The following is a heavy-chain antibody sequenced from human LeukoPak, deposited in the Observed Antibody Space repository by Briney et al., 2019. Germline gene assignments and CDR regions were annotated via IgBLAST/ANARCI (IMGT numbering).Heavy chain of an antibody. CDR1: GGSISSGGYY. J-gene: IGHJ4*02. D-gene: IGHD6-19*01. V-gene: IGHV4-30-2*01. CDR3: AREAAGDSSGWSSSQTLFDY. Sequence: KPSQTLSLTCTVSGGSISSGGYYWSWIRQPPGKGLEWIGYIYHSGSTYYNPSLKSRVTISVDRPKNQFSLKLSSVTAADTAVYYCAREAAGDSSGWSSSQTLFDYWGQGTLVTVSS. CDR2: IYHSGST.